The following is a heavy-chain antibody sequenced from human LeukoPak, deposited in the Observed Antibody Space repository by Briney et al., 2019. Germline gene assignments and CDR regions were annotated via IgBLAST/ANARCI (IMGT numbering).Heavy chain of an antibody. Sequence: KSSETLSLTCTVSGGSISSHYWSWIRQSPGKGLEWIGFMHYRGNTNSNPSLRSRVTISVDTSKNQFSLKLSSVTAADTAVYYCARALDLVLRYFDWLLSDSHYFDYWGQGTLVTVSS. CDR1: GGSISSHY. V-gene: IGHV4-59*11. CDR2: MHYRGNT. J-gene: IGHJ4*02. CDR3: ARALDLVLRYFDWLLSDSHYFDY. D-gene: IGHD3-9*01.